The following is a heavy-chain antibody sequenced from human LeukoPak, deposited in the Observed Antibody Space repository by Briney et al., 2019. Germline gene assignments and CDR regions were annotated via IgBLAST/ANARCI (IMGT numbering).Heavy chain of an antibody. D-gene: IGHD4-23*01. CDR2: ISNDGSNE. CDR1: GFTLSSYA. CDR3: ARAMDGGNSDYYFDY. Sequence: GGSLRLSCAASGFTLSSYAVLWVRQAPGKGLEWVAFISNDGSNEYYADSVKGRFTISRDSSKNTLYLQMNSLRAEDTADYHCARAMDGGNSDYYFDYWGQGTLVTVSS. V-gene: IGHV3-30*04. J-gene: IGHJ4*02.